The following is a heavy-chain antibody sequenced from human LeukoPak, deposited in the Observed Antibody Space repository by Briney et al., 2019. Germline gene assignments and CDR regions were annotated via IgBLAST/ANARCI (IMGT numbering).Heavy chain of an antibody. CDR1: GFTFSSYS. CDR2: ISSSSSYI. J-gene: IGHJ5*02. Sequence: GGSLRLSCAASGFTFSSYSMNWVRQAPGKGLEWVSSISSSSSYIYYADSVKGRFTISRDNAKNSLYLQMNSLRAEDTALYYCAKDPDGDGDYVGWFDPWGQGTLVTVSS. V-gene: IGHV3-21*04. D-gene: IGHD4-17*01. CDR3: AKDPDGDGDYVGWFDP.